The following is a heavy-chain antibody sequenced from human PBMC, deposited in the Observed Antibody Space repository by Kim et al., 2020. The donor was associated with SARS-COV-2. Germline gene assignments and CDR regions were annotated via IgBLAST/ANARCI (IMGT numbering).Heavy chain of an antibody. Sequence: YYNPSLKSRITLSVETSKNQFSLKLSSVTAADTAVFYCTRHLSGSSWFDYWGQGTLVTVSS. V-gene: IGHV4-39*01. J-gene: IGHJ4*02. D-gene: IGHD6-13*01. CDR3: TRHLSGSSWFDY.